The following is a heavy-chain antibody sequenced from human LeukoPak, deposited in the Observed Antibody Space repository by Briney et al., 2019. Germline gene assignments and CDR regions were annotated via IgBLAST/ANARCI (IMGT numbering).Heavy chain of an antibody. CDR3: ATLRGGSSSGFDY. CDR2: ISSSSYI. D-gene: IGHD6-6*01. V-gene: IGHV3-21*01. J-gene: IGHJ4*02. CDR1: GFTFSSYS. Sequence: GGSLRPSCAASGFTFSSYSMNWVRQAPGKGLEWVSSISSSSYIYYADSVKGRFTISRDNAKNSLYLQMNSLRAEDTAVYYCATLRGGSSSGFDYWGQGTLVTVSS.